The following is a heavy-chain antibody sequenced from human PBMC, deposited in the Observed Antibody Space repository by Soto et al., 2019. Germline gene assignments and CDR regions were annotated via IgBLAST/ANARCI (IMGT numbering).Heavy chain of an antibody. CDR3: AKDKNVDRIAAAAVPP. CDR1: EFTFRTYC. V-gene: IGHV3-30*18. CDR2: ISYDGSDT. D-gene: IGHD6-13*01. J-gene: IGHJ5*02. Sequence: SEFTFRTYCMHWVPQAPGKGLEWVAVISYDGSDTHYADSVKGRFTISRDNSKNTLYPQMNSLRAEDTAVYYCAKDKNVDRIAAAAVPPWGQGTLVTVSS.